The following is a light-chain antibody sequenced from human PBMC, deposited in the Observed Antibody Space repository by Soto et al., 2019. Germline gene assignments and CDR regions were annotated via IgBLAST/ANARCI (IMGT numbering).Light chain of an antibody. V-gene: IGLV3-9*01. CDR2: RDT. Sequence: SYELNQPLSVSVALGQTARITCGGNNIGSKNVHWYQQKPGQAPVLVIYRDTNRPSGIPERFSGSNSGNTATLTISRAQAGDEADYYCQVWDSSTAVFGGGTKLTVL. CDR3: QVWDSSTAV. CDR1: NIGSKN. J-gene: IGLJ2*01.